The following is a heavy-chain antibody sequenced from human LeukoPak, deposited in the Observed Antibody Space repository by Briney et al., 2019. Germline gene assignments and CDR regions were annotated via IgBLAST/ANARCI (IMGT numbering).Heavy chain of an antibody. CDR1: GFTFSSYV. CDR2: ISASGGST. Sequence: GGSLRLSCAASGFTFSSYVMTWVRQTPGKGLGWVSAISASGGSTYYADSVKGRFTISRDNSKNTLSLQMNSLRAEDTAIYYCAKASPQQGDYWGQGTLVTVSS. J-gene: IGHJ4*02. V-gene: IGHV3-23*01. CDR3: AKASPQQGDY.